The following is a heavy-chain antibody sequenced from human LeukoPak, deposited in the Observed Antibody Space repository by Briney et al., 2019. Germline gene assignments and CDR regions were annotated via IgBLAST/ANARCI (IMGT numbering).Heavy chain of an antibody. CDR1: GGSISSSSDY. CDR2: IYYSGST. J-gene: IGHJ5*02. V-gene: IGHV4-39*01. CDR3: SRKIKDSSWFHP. D-gene: IGHD2-15*01. Sequence: SETLSLTCTVSGGSISSSSDYWGWIRQPPGKGLEWIGSIYYSGSTYYNPSLKSRVTISVDTSKNQFSLKLGSVTAADTAVYYFSRKIKDSSWFHPLGQGTLVTVSS.